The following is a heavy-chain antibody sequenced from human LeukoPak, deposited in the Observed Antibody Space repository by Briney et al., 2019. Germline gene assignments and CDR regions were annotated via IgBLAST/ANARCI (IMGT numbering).Heavy chain of an antibody. CDR2: ISYDGSNK. V-gene: IGHV3-30*04. Sequence: GSLRLSCAASGFTFSSYAMHWVRRAPGKGLEWVAVISYDGSNKYYADSVKGRFTISRDNSKNTLYLQMNSLRAEDTAVYYCARNTFGGVTGSYYFDYWGQGTLVTVSS. CDR1: GFTFSSYA. CDR3: ARNTFGGVTGSYYFDY. D-gene: IGHD3-16*01. J-gene: IGHJ4*02.